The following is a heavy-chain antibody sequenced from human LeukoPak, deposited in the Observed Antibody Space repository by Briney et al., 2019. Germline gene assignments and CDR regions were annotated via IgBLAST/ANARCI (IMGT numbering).Heavy chain of an antibody. D-gene: IGHD2-2*01. J-gene: IGHJ4*02. CDR2: IYYSGST. CDR3: ARDRVPAALHFDY. Sequence: PSETLSLTCTVSGGSISSRYWSWIRQPPGKGLEWIGCIYYSGSTNYNPSLKSRITISVDTSKNQFSLKLSSVTAADTAVYYCARDRVPAALHFDYWGQGTLVTVSS. CDR1: GGSISSRY. V-gene: IGHV4-59*11.